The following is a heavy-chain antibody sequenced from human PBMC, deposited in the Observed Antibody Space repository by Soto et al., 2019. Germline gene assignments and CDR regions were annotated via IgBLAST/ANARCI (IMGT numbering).Heavy chain of an antibody. CDR3: ARDIVVVVAAKVYYYGMDV. V-gene: IGHV4-30-4*01. CDR2: IYYSGST. D-gene: IGHD2-15*01. J-gene: IGHJ6*02. CDR1: GDSISSGDYY. Sequence: PSETLSLTCTVSGDSISSGDYYWSWIRQPPGKGLEWIGYIYYSGSTYYNPSLKSRVTMSVDTSKNQFSLKLSSVTAADTAVYYCARDIVVVVAAKVYYYGMDVWGQGTTVTVSS.